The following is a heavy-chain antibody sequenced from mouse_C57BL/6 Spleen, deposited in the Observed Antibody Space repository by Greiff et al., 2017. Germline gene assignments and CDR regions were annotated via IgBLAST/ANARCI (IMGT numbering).Heavy chain of an antibody. V-gene: IGHV1-52*01. CDR3: ARGGDDYDGGLYFDY. D-gene: IGHD2-4*01. CDR1: GYTFTSYW. J-gene: IGHJ2*01. CDR2: IDPSDSET. Sequence: QVQLKQPGAELVRPGSSVKLSCKASGYTFTSYWMHWVKQRPIQGLEWIGNIDPSDSETHYNQKFKDKATLTVDKSSSTAYMQLSSLTSEDSAVYYCARGGDDYDGGLYFDYWGQGTTLTVSS.